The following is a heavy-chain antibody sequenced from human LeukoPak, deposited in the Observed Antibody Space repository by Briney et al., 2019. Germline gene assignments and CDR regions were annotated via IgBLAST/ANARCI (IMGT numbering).Heavy chain of an antibody. CDR1: GGSISSYY. J-gene: IGHJ5*02. CDR2: TYYSGST. V-gene: IGHV4-59*01. D-gene: IGHD6-13*01. Sequence: SETLSLTCTVSGGSISSYYWSWIRQPPGKGLEWIGYTYYSGSTNYNPSLKSRVTISVDTSKNQFSLKLSSVTTADTAVYYCAGQQPFTPWFDPWGQGTLVTVSS. CDR3: AGQQPFTPWFDP.